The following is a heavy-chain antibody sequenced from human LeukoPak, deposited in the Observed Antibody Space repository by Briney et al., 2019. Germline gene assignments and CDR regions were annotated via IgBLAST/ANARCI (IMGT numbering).Heavy chain of an antibody. Sequence: GSLRLSWAASGFRFSNSWMYWVRQGPGKGPGWVSRMKTDGTRIEYADSVKGRFTISRDNAKNTLFLQMSSLRVEDTAVYYCARGADHGGSYYPDWGQGTRVTVSS. V-gene: IGHV3-74*01. CDR1: GFRFSNSW. CDR3: ARGADHGGSYYPD. CDR2: MKTDGTRI. D-gene: IGHD3-10*01. J-gene: IGHJ4*02.